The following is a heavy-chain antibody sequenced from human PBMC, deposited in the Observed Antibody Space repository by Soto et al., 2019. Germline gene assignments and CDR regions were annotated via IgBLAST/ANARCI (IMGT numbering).Heavy chain of an antibody. J-gene: IGHJ4*02. Sequence: ASVKVSCKASGYTFAGYYMHWVRQAPGQGLEWMGWINPNSGGTNYAQKFQGRVTMTRDTSISTAYMELSRLRSDDTAVYYCARAGTKYSSSSGVDYWGQGTLVTVSS. CDR1: GYTFAGYY. V-gene: IGHV1-2*02. CDR3: ARAGTKYSSSSGVDY. CDR2: INPNSGGT. D-gene: IGHD6-6*01.